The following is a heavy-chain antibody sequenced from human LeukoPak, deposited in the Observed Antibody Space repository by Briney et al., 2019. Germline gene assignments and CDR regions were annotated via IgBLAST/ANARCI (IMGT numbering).Heavy chain of an antibody. Sequence: SETLSLTCTVSGGSISPYYWSWIRQPPGKGLEWIGYIFYTGSTTYNPSLKSRLTISVDTSKDHLSLRLSSVTAADTAVYFYARLTVEPAATEPYYYYYMDVWGKGTTVTVSS. J-gene: IGHJ6*03. V-gene: IGHV4-59*01. CDR2: IFYTGST. CDR1: GGSISPYY. D-gene: IGHD2-2*01. CDR3: ARLTVEPAATEPYYYYYMDV.